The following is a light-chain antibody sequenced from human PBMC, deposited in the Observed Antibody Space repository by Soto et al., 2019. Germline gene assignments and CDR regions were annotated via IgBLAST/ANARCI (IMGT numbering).Light chain of an antibody. CDR1: QTVNNN. V-gene: IGKV3-15*01. Sequence: VMTQAPATLSVSPGEGATLSCRASQTVNNNVAWYQLKDGQVPRLLIYGASTRATGIPARFSGSGSGTEFTLTISSLQSEDFATYYCQQYNSYSWTFGQGTKVDIK. CDR2: GAS. J-gene: IGKJ1*01. CDR3: QQYNSYSWT.